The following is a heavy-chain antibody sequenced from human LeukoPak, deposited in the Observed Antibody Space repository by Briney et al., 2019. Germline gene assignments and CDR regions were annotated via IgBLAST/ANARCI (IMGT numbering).Heavy chain of an antibody. J-gene: IGHJ4*02. CDR1: GGSISTGDYY. D-gene: IGHD3-3*01. CDR2: IYYSGST. CDR3: ARDKAPYEGADPFDY. V-gene: IGHV4-30-4*01. Sequence: SETLSLTCSVSGGSISTGDYYWSWIRQPPGKGLEWIGYIYYSGSTNYTPSLKSRLTISVDTSKNQFSLKLSSVTAADTAVYYCARDKAPYEGADPFDYWGQGTLVTVSS.